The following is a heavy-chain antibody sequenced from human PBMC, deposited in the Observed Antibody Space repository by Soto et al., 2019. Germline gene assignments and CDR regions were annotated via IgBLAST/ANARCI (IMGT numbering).Heavy chain of an antibody. D-gene: IGHD5-18*01. CDR1: GFTFSDYY. J-gene: IGHJ4*02. CDR3: ARYIYGYVDY. CDR2: ISSTISYT. V-gene: IGHV3-11*06. Sequence: PGGSLRLSCAASGFTFSDYYMSWIRQAPGKGLEWVSYISSTISYTHYADSVKGRFTISRDNAKNSLSLQMNSLRAEDTAVYYCARYIYGYVDYWGQGTLVTVSS.